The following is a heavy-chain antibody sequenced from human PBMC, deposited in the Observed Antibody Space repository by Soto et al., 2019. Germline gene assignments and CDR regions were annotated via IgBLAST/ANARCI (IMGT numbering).Heavy chain of an antibody. CDR3: ARRSAGNLGGMDV. D-gene: IGHD2-15*01. J-gene: IGHJ6*02. Sequence: GESLKISCKGSGYSFTNYWIVWVRQMPGKGLEWMGMIYPGDSDTRYSPSFQGQVTISADKSITTAYLPWNSLKASDTAIYYCARRSAGNLGGMDVWGQGTTVTVSS. CDR2: IYPGDSDT. CDR1: GYSFTNYW. V-gene: IGHV5-51*01.